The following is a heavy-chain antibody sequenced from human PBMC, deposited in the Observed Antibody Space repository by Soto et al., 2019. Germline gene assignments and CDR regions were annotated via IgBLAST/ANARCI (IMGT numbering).Heavy chain of an antibody. V-gene: IGHV4-61*08. CDR3: ARQSLDCSGGSCYTYYFDY. J-gene: IGHJ4*02. D-gene: IGHD2-15*01. CDR2: IHYIEST. CDR1: DGNVIGAGYY. Sequence: SETMCLTCTVADGNVIGAGYYWSWIRQPPGKGLEWIGYIHYIESTNYNPSLKSRVTISVDTSKNQFSLKLSSVTAADTAVYYCARQSLDCSGGSCYTYYFDYWGQGTLVTVSS.